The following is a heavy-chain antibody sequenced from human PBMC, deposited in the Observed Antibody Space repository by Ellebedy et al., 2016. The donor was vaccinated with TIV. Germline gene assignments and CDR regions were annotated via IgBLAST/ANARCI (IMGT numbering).Heavy chain of an antibody. CDR2: IYHSGST. CDR3: ARVVEGGYSYGLPLDY. V-gene: IGHV4-4*02. D-gene: IGHD5-18*01. J-gene: IGHJ4*02. Sequence: SCAVSGGSIISTNWWSWVRQPPGKGLEWIGEIYHSGSTNYNPSLKSRVTISVDKSKNQFSLKLSSVTAADTAVYYCARVVEGGYSYGLPLDYWGQGTLVTVSS. CDR1: GGSIISTNW.